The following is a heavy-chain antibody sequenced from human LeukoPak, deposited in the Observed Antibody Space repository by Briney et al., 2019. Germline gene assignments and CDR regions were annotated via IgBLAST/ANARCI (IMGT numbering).Heavy chain of an antibody. D-gene: IGHD3-10*01. Sequence: GGSLRLSCAASGFTFSSYGMHWVRQAPGKGLEWVAFISFDGSNKYYADSVKGRFTISRDNSKNTLYLEMNSLRAEDTAVYYCAKGSFYGSGKDVFDFWGQGTMVTVSS. CDR1: GFTFSSYG. J-gene: IGHJ3*01. V-gene: IGHV3-30*18. CDR2: ISFDGSNK. CDR3: AKGSFYGSGKDVFDF.